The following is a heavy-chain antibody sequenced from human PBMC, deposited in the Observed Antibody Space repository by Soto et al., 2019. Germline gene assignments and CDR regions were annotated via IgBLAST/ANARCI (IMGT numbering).Heavy chain of an antibody. V-gene: IGHV1-2*04. CDR1: GYPFTCYY. CDR2: INPNSGVT. J-gene: IGHJ6*02. Sequence: GASVKVSCKASGYPFTCYYIHWVRQAPGQGLEWIGWINPNSGVTNYAQKFQGWVTMNRDKSISTAYMELSRLRSDDTAVYYCARASSYDFWSGPSSHYYGMDVWGQGTTVTVSS. CDR3: ARASSYDFWSGPSSHYYGMDV. D-gene: IGHD3-3*01.